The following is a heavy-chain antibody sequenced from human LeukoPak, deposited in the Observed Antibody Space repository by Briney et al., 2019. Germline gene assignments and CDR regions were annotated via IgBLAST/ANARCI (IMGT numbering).Heavy chain of an antibody. D-gene: IGHD4-23*01. CDR3: ARDSGTTGVVKFDP. V-gene: IGHV4-4*07. CDR1: GGSISSYY. CDR2: IYTSGST. J-gene: IGHJ5*02. Sequence: PSETLSLTCTVSGGSISSYYWSWIRQPPGKGLEWIGRIYTSGSTTYNPSLKSRVTMSVDTSKNQFSLKLSSVTAADTAVYYCARDSGTTGVVKFDPWGQGTLVTVSS.